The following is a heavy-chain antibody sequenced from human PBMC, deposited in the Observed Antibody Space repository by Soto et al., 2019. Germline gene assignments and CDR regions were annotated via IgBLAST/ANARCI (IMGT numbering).Heavy chain of an antibody. Sequence: QDQLVQSEAEVKKPGASVTVSCKASGYSFTNYGVTWVRQARGQGLEWMGWISAFNGNTHYAQNLQGRVTMTTDASTSTAYMGLRSLRSDDTAVYYCARDRGVAPPVAGNTHYYFYMDVWGKGTKVSVSS. CDR2: ISAFNGNT. J-gene: IGHJ6*03. CDR1: GYSFTNYG. D-gene: IGHD6-19*01. CDR3: ARDRGVAPPVAGNTHYYFYMDV. V-gene: IGHV1-18*01.